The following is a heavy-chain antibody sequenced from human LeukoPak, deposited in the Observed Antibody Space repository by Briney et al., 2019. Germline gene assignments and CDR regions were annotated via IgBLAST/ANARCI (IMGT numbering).Heavy chain of an antibody. CDR2: IYYSGST. CDR3: ARGSTWYEAGGMDV. Sequence: SETLSLTCTVSGGSISSSSYYWGWIRQPPGKGLEWIGSIYYSGSTYYNPSLKSRVTISVDTSKNQFSLKVRSVTAADTAVYYCARGSTWYEAGGMDVWGQGTTVTVSS. J-gene: IGHJ6*02. V-gene: IGHV4-39*07. CDR1: GGSISSSSYY. D-gene: IGHD6-13*01.